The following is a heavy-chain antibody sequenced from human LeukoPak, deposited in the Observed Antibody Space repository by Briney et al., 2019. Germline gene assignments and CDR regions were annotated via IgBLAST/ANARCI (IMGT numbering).Heavy chain of an antibody. CDR1: GFTFSSYG. CDR2: ISGSGGST. Sequence: GGSLRLSCAASGFTFSSYGMSWVRQAPGKGLEWVSAISGSGGSTYYADSVKGRFAISRDNSKNTLYLQMNSLRAEDTAVYYCARDIVGATDDYWGQGTLVTVSS. D-gene: IGHD1-26*01. CDR3: ARDIVGATDDY. V-gene: IGHV3-23*01. J-gene: IGHJ4*02.